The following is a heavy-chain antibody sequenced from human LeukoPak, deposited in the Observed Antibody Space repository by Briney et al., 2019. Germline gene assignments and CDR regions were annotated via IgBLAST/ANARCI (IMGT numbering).Heavy chain of an antibody. J-gene: IGHJ5*02. Sequence: ASVKVSCKASGGTFSSYAISWVRQAPGQGLEWMGRIIPILGIANYAQKFQGRVTITADKSTSTAYMELSSLRSEDTAVYYCARDLSAPLSGGRSSGPFDPWGQGTLVTVSS. V-gene: IGHV1-69*04. D-gene: IGHD1-26*01. CDR2: IIPILGIA. CDR3: ARDLSAPLSGGRSSGPFDP. CDR1: GGTFSSYA.